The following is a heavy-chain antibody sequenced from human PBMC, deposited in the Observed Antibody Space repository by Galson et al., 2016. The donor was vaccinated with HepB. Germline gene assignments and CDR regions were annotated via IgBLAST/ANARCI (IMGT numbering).Heavy chain of an antibody. J-gene: IGHJ5*02. D-gene: IGHD4-11*01. V-gene: IGHV4-39*01. CDR3: ARHRGGGLTTSLGNWFDP. CDR1: GGSISSSKYY. Sequence: LSLTCIVSGGSISSSKYYWGWIRQPPGKELEWIGSISYNGGADYNPSLKSRVSLSVDTSKNQFPLKLSSMTAADTAVYYCARHRGGGLTTSLGNWFDPWGQGTLVTVSS. CDR2: ISYNGGA.